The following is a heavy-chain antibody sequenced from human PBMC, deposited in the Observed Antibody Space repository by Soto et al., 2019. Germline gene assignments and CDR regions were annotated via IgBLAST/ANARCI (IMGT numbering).Heavy chain of an antibody. CDR3: AGRGLPTRWGY. CDR1: GGSISSSSYY. V-gene: IGHV4-39*01. J-gene: IGHJ4*02. Sequence: QLQLQESGPGLVKPSETLSLTCTVSGGSISSSSYYWGWIRQPPGKGLEWIGSIYYSGSTYYNPSLKSRVTISVDTSKNQFSLKLSSVTAADTAVYYCAGRGLPTRWGYWGQGTLVTVSS. D-gene: IGHD5-12*01. CDR2: IYYSGST.